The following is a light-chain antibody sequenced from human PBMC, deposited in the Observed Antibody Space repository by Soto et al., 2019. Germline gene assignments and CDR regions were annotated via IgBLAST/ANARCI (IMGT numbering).Light chain of an antibody. CDR3: MQSTHLPPT. V-gene: IGKV2-40*01. CDR1: QSGLDSADGNTY. CDR2: TLS. Sequence: LMTLTKISLPVTHGGPASVSCRSCQSGLDSADGNTYLDWYVQKPGQSPQLLIYTLSSRASGVPDRFSGSGSGTDFTLEISRVETDDVGLYYCMQSTHLPPTFCQGTRLEI. J-gene: IGKJ5*01.